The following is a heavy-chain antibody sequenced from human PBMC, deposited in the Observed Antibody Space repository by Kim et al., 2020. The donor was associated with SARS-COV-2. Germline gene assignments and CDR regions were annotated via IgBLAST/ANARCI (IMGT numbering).Heavy chain of an antibody. J-gene: IGHJ6*02. D-gene: IGHD6-13*01. V-gene: IGHV4-59*01. Sequence: SETLSLTCTVSGGSISSYYWSWIRQPPGKGLEWIGYIYYSGSTNYNPSLKSRVTISVDTSKNQFSLKLSSVTAADTAVYYCARAGGSSSWYRCHYYYYGMDVWGQGTTVTVSS. CDR1: GGSISSYY. CDR2: IYYSGST. CDR3: ARAGGSSSWYRCHYYYYGMDV.